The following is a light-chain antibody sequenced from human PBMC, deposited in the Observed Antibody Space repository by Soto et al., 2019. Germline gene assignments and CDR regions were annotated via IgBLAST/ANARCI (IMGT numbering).Light chain of an antibody. CDR1: ALPKQY. Sequence: SYELTQPPSVSVSPGQTARITCSGDALPKQYAYWYQQKPGQAPVLVIYKDSERPSGIPERFSGSSSGTTVTLTISGVQAEDEAEYFCQSAASSGTYDVVFGGGNKLTVL. CDR2: KDS. J-gene: IGLJ2*01. V-gene: IGLV3-25*03. CDR3: QSAASSGTYDVV.